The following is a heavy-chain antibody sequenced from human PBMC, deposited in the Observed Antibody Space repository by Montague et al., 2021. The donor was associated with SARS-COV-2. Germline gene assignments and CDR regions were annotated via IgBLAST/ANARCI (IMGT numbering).Heavy chain of an antibody. J-gene: IGHJ6*02. CDR2: IYYTVNT. V-gene: IGHV4-39*01. Sequence: SETLSLTCTVSGGSISSYYWGWIRQPPGKGLEWIGSIYYTVNTYYNPSLKSRVTISVDASKNQFSLTLSSVSAADTAVYYCARQTTLLRGRAPPGVWGQGTTVTVSS. D-gene: IGHD3-10*01. CDR1: GGSISSYY. CDR3: ARQTTLLRGRAPPGV.